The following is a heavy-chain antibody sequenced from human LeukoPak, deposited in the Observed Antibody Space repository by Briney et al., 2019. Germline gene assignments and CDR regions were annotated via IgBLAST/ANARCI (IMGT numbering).Heavy chain of an antibody. CDR1: GGSISSYY. V-gene: IGHV4-59*01. CDR3: ARDLGEYSSSGAFDI. J-gene: IGHJ3*02. Sequence: SETLSLTCTVSGGSISSYYWSWIRQPPGKGLEWIGYIYYSGSTNYNPSLKSRVTISVDTSKNQFSLKLSSVTAADTAVYYCARDLGEYSSSGAFDIWGQGTMVTVSS. CDR2: IYYSGST. D-gene: IGHD6-6*01.